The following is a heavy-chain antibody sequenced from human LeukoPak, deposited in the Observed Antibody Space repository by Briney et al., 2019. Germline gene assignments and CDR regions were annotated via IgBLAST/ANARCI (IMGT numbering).Heavy chain of an antibody. CDR2: IYHSGST. D-gene: IGHD4-23*01. J-gene: IGHJ4*02. CDR3: ARANDYGGHSGGDYFDY. V-gene: IGHV4-30-2*01. CDR1: GGSISSGGYS. Sequence: PSETLSLTCAVSGGSISSGGYSWSWIRQPPGKGLEWIGYIYHSGSTYYNPSLKSRVTISVDRSKNQFSLKLSSVTAADTAVYYCARANDYGGHSGGDYFDYWGQGTLVTVSS.